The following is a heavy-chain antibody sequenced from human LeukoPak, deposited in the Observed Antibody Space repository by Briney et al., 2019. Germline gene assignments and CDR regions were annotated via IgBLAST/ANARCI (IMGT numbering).Heavy chain of an antibody. Sequence: GRSLRLSCAASGFTFDDYAMHWVRQAPGKGLEWVSGISWNSGSIGYADSVKGRFTISRDNAKNSLYLQMNSLRAEDTALYYCAKAAHSYASYYFDYWGQGTLVTVSS. D-gene: IGHD2-15*01. J-gene: IGHJ4*02. CDR2: ISWNSGSI. CDR1: GFTFDDYA. CDR3: AKAAHSYASYYFDY. V-gene: IGHV3-9*01.